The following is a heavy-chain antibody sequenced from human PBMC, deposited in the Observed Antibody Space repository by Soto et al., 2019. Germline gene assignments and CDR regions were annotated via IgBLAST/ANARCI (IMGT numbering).Heavy chain of an antibody. J-gene: IGHJ4*02. CDR2: ISYDGSDK. CDR1: GFPFSTYG. Sequence: QVQLVESGGGVVQPGRSLRLSCAASGFPFSTYGMHWVRQAPGKGLEWVAVISYDGSDKYYADSVKGRFTISRDNSKNPVYLQMNSLRADDTAVYFCAKDGNGYSSGWYAPSLDYWGQGTLVTVSS. V-gene: IGHV3-30*18. D-gene: IGHD6-19*01. CDR3: AKDGNGYSSGWYAPSLDY.